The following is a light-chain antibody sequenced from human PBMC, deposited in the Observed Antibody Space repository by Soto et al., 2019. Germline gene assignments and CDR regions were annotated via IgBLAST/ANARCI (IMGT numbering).Light chain of an antibody. CDR3: QPYNSDWP. CDR2: KAS. V-gene: IGKV1-5*03. CDR1: QSISSW. Sequence: DIQMTQSPSTLSASVGDRVTITCRASQSISSWLAWYQQKPGKAPKLLIYKASSLESGVPSRFSGSGSGTEFPLTISSLQPDDFATYYCQPYNSDWPFGQGTKVEIK. J-gene: IGKJ1*01.